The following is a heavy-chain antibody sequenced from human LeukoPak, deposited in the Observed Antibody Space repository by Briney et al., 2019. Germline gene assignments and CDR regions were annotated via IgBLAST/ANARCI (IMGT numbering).Heavy chain of an antibody. CDR1: GGTFSSYA. J-gene: IGHJ4*02. V-gene: IGHV1-69*13. Sequence: SVKVSCKASGGTFSSYAISWVRQAPGQGLEWMGGIIPIFGTANYAQKFQGRVTITADESTSTAYMELSSLRSEDTAVYYCARDNGYSYGYIYNFDYWGQGTLVTVSS. D-gene: IGHD5-18*01. CDR3: ARDNGYSYGYIYNFDY. CDR2: IIPIFGTA.